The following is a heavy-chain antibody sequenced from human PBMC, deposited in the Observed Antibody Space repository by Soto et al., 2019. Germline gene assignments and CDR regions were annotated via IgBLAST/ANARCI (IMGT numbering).Heavy chain of an antibody. CDR1: GFTFNTYA. J-gene: IGHJ3*01. Sequence: PVGSLRLSCAASGFTFNTYAMNWVRQAPGKGLEWVASISGSGGTTYYADSVKGRFTVSRDTSKKTLFLQMNSLSAEDTAVYYCAKGFIVVVTAIRPDDNFDVWGQGTMVTVSS. CDR3: AKGFIVVVTAIRPDDNFDV. D-gene: IGHD2-21*02. CDR2: ISGSGGTT. V-gene: IGHV3-23*01.